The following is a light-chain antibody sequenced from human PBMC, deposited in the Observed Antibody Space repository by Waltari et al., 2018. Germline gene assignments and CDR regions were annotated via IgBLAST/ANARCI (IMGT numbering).Light chain of an antibody. V-gene: IGLV2-14*01. J-gene: IGLJ2*01. CDR3: SSYTSSSTLDVV. CDR1: SSDVGAYNY. Sequence: QSALTQPASVSGSPGQSITISCTGTSSDVGAYNYVSWYQQHPGKAPKLMIYDVSNRPSGVSIRFSGSKSGNTASLTISGLQAEDEADDYCSSYTSSSTLDVVFGGGTRLTVL. CDR2: DVS.